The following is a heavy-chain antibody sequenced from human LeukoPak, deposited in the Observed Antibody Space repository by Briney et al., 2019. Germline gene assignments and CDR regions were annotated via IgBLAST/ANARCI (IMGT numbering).Heavy chain of an antibody. J-gene: IGHJ4*02. Sequence: GGSLRLSCAASGFXFSSFEINWVRQAPGKGLEWVSGISGSGGTTYYADSVKGRFTISRDNSKNTLYLQMNSLRAEDTAVYYCAKDLRGTTSDYWGQGTLVTVSS. CDR2: ISGSGGTT. CDR1: GFXFSSFE. CDR3: AKDLRGTTSDY. D-gene: IGHD3-16*01. V-gene: IGHV3-23*01.